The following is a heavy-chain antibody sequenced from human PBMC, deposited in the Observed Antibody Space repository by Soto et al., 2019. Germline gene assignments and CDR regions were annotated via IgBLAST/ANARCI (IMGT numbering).Heavy chain of an antibody. D-gene: IGHD3-10*01. CDR3: THRARGGGFDL. CDR1: GFSLSTTGVG. Sequence: SGPTLVNPTQTLTLTCTFSGFSLSTTGVGVGWIRQPPGKALKWLALIYWDDDKRYSPSLKNILTITKDTSKSQVVLTMTNMEPVDTATFFCTHRARGGGFDLGGQGTLVPVSS. V-gene: IGHV2-5*02. CDR2: IYWDDDK. J-gene: IGHJ5*02.